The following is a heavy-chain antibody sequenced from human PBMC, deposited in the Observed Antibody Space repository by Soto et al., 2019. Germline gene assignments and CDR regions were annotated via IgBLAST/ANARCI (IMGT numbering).Heavy chain of an antibody. J-gene: IGHJ6*02. D-gene: IGHD1-26*01. Sequence: SETLSLTCAVSGGSISSSNWWIWVRQPPGKGLEWIGEIYHSGSTNYNPSLKSRVTISVDKSKNQFSLKLSSVTAADTAVYYCARDLGATNYYYGMEVWGQGTTVTVSS. V-gene: IGHV4-4*02. CDR2: IYHSGST. CDR3: ARDLGATNYYYGMEV. CDR1: GGSISSSNW.